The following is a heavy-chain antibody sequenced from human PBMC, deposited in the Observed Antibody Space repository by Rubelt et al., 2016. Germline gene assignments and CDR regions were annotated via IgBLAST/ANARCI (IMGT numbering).Heavy chain of an antibody. CDR3: ARHVGSGQQLPYN. J-gene: IGHJ1*01. Sequence: QLQLQESGPGLVKPSETLSLTCTVSGGSISSSSYYWGWIRQPPGKGLEWIGEINHSGSTNYNPSLKSRVTISGDTSKNQFSLQLSSVTAADTAVYYCARHVGSGQQLPYNWGQGTLVTVSS. CDR2: INHSGST. D-gene: IGHD6-19*01. CDR1: GGSISSSSYY. V-gene: IGHV4-39*01.